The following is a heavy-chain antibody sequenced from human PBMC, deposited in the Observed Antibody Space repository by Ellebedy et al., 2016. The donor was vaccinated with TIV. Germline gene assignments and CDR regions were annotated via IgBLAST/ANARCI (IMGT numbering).Heavy chain of an antibody. Sequence: SETLSLTXTVSGGSISSYYWSWIRQPAGKGLEWIGRIYTSGSTNYNPSLKSRVTMSVDTSKNQFSLKLSSVTAADTAVYYCARVHSSGWYSGPKYYFDYWGQGTLVTVSS. CDR3: ARVHSSGWYSGPKYYFDY. V-gene: IGHV4-4*07. CDR1: GGSISSYY. CDR2: IYTSGST. J-gene: IGHJ4*02. D-gene: IGHD6-19*01.